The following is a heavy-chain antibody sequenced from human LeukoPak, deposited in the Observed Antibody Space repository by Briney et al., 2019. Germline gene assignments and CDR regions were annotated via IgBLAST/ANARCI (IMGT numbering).Heavy chain of an antibody. D-gene: IGHD6-13*01. CDR3: ARVSAAAGTCFDY. Sequence: GGSLRLSCAASGFTFSSYAMHWDRQAPGKGLEWVAVISYDGSNKYHADSVKGRFTISRDNSKNTLYLQMNSLRAEDTAVYYCARVSAAAGTCFDYWGQGTLVTVSS. V-gene: IGHV3-30-3*01. J-gene: IGHJ4*02. CDR2: ISYDGSNK. CDR1: GFTFSSYA.